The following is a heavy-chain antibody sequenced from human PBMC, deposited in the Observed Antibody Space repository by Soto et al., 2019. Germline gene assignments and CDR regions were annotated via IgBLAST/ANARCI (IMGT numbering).Heavy chain of an antibody. V-gene: IGHV4-59*01. CDR3: AQGEEAFFYYGLDV. J-gene: IGHJ6*02. Sequence: PSETLSLTCTVSGGTISSYYWSWFRQPPGKGLEWIGYIYYSGSTSYNPSLKSRVTMSVDTSKSQFSLKLTSVTAADTAVYYCAQGEEAFFYYGLDVWGQGITVTVS. CDR2: IYYSGST. CDR1: GGTISSYY.